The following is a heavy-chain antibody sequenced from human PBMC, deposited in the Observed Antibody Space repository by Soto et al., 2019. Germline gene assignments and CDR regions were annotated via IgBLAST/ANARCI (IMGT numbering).Heavy chain of an antibody. CDR2: ISGSGGST. CDR1: GFTFSSYA. D-gene: IGHD3-3*01. J-gene: IGHJ4*02. Sequence: GGSLRLSCAASGFTFSSYAMSWVRQAPGKGLEWVSAISGSGGSTYYADSVKGRFTISRDNSKNTLYLQMNSLRAEDTAVYSGAKAYYYFWSGYYLFFDYWGQGTLVTVSS. CDR3: AKAYYYFWSGYYLFFDY. V-gene: IGHV3-23*01.